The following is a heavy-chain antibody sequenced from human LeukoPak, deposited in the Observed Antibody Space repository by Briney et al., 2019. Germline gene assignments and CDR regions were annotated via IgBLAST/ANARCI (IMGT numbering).Heavy chain of an antibody. Sequence: SETLSLTCTVSGGSISSYYWSWIRQPPGKGLEWIGYIYYSGSTNYNPSLKSRVTISVDTSKNQFSLKLSSVTAADPAVYYCARRDFRDGFDYWGQGTLVTVSS. D-gene: IGHD5-24*01. J-gene: IGHJ4*02. CDR1: GGSISSYY. CDR2: IYYSGST. CDR3: ARRDFRDGFDY. V-gene: IGHV4-59*12.